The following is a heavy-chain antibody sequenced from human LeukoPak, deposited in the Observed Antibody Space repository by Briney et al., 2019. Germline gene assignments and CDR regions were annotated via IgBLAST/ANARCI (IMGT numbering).Heavy chain of an antibody. CDR3: ARDYYDSSGYYPWGY. D-gene: IGHD3-22*01. J-gene: IGHJ4*02. CDR1: GLTFSSYG. CDR2: ISYDGSNK. Sequence: HPGGSLRLSCAASGLTFSSYGMHWVRQAPGKGLEWVAVISYDGSNKYYADSVKGRFTISRDNSKNTLYLQMNSLRAEDTAVYYCARDYYDSSGYYPWGYWGQGTLVTVSS. V-gene: IGHV3-30*03.